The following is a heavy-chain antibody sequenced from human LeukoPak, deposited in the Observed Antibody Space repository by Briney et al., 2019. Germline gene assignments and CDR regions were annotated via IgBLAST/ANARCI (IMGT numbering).Heavy chain of an antibody. J-gene: IGHJ5*02. CDR1: GYSISSGYY. V-gene: IGHV4-38-2*02. D-gene: IGHD3-10*01. CDR2: IYHSGRT. CDR3: ARLLPIHRITMVRGVTHP. Sequence: SETLSLTCTVSGYSISSGYYWGWIRQPPGKGLEWIGSIYHSGRTLYNPSLKSRVTISVDTSKNQFSLKLSSVTAADTAVYYCARLLPIHRITMVRGVTHPWGQGTLVTVSS.